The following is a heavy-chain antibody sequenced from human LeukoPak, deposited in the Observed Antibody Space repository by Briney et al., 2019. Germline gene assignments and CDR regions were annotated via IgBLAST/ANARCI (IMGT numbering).Heavy chain of an antibody. D-gene: IGHD5-18*01. J-gene: IGHJ6*03. V-gene: IGHV4-39*07. Sequence: SETLSLTCTVSGGSISSSSYYWGWIRQPPGKGLEWIGSIYYSGSTYYNPSLKSRVTISVDTSKNQFSLKLSSVTAADTAVYYCARGEGGYSYGSGSVFYYYYYMDVWGKGTTVTVSS. CDR1: GGSISSSSYY. CDR2: IYYSGST. CDR3: ARGEGGYSYGSGSVFYYYYYMDV.